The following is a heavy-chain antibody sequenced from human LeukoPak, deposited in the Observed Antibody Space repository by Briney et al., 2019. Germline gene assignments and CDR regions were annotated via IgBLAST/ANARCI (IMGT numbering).Heavy chain of an antibody. CDR3: AREVAGTLAFDY. D-gene: IGHD6-19*01. CDR2: TYYRSKWHN. V-gene: IGHV6-1*01. J-gene: IGHJ4*02. CDR1: GDSVSSNSAV. Sequence: SQTLSLTCAISGDSVSSNSAVWNWIRQSPSRGLEWLGRTYYRSKWHNEYAESVKSRITINPDTSKNQVSPQLSSVTPEDTAVYYCAREVAGTLAFDYWGQGILVTVSS.